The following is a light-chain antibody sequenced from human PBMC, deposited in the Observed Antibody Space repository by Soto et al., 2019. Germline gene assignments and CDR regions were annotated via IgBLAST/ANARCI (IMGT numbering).Light chain of an antibody. Sequence: DIQMTQSPSSLSAFVGVRVTITCRASQTITTYLNLYQQKPGKAPKLLISDASKLQDGVPSRFSGGGSGTDFTLTISSLQPEDFATYYCQQSYTTPLFAFGPGTKLEI. CDR2: DAS. V-gene: IGKV1-39*01. CDR1: QTITTY. CDR3: QQSYTTPLFA. J-gene: IGKJ3*01.